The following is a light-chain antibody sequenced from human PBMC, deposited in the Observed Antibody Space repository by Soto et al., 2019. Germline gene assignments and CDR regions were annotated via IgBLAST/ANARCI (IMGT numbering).Light chain of an antibody. CDR2: DVT. Sequence: QSALTQPASVSGSPGQSIIISCTGTSSDVGGYNYVSWYQQQPGKAPKFMIYDVTNRPSGVSNRFSGSKSGNTASLTISGLQAEDEADYYCCSYTTSNTRQIVFGTGTKVTVL. J-gene: IGLJ1*01. CDR3: CSYTTSNTRQIV. CDR1: SSDVGGYNY. V-gene: IGLV2-14*01.